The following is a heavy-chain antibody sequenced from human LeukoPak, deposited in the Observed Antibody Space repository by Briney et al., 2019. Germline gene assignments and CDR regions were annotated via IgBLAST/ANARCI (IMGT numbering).Heavy chain of an antibody. CDR1: GFTFSSYS. D-gene: IGHD3-10*01. Sequence: GSLRLSCAASGFTFSSYSMNWVRQPPGKGLEWIGEINHSGSTNYNPSLKSRVTISVDTSKNQFSLKLSSVTAADTAVYYCARGGYYGSGNDFRFDPWGQGTLVTVSS. CDR2: INHSGST. J-gene: IGHJ5*02. V-gene: IGHV4-34*01. CDR3: ARGGYYGSGNDFRFDP.